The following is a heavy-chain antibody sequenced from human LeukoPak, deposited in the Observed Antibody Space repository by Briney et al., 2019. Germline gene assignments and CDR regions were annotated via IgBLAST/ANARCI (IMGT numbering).Heavy chain of an antibody. CDR2: IYYSEST. J-gene: IGHJ4*02. CDR1: GGSISSYY. D-gene: IGHD2-2*02. CDR3: ARTACSSTSCYTNYYFDY. Sequence: SETLSLTCTVSGGSISSYYWSWIRQPPGKGLEWIGYIYYSESTNYNPSLKSRVTISVDTSKNQFSLKLSSVTAADTAVYYCARTACSSTSCYTNYYFDYWGQGTLVTVSS. V-gene: IGHV4-59*01.